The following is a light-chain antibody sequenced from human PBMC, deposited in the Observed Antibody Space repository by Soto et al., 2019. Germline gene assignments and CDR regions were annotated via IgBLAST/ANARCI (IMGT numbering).Light chain of an antibody. V-gene: IGKV3-20*01. Sequence: EIVLTQSPGALSLSPVERATLSCRASQSVSSIYLAWYQQKPGQAPRLLIYGASIRATGIPDRFSGSGSGTDFTLTISRLEPEDFAVYYCQQYGSSLSITFGQGTRLEIK. CDR3: QQYGSSLSIT. J-gene: IGKJ5*01. CDR2: GAS. CDR1: QSVSSIY.